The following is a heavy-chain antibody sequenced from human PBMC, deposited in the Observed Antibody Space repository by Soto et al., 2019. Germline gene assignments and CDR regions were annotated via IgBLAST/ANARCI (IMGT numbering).Heavy chain of an antibody. CDR1: GGTFSSYA. D-gene: IGHD3-10*01. Sequence: ASVKVSCKASGGTFSSYAISWVRQAPGQGLEWMGGIIPIFGTANYAQKFQGRVTITADKSTSTAYMELSSLRSEDTAVYYCARVTMVRGVIINYGMDVRGQGTTVTVSS. V-gene: IGHV1-69*06. J-gene: IGHJ6*02. CDR3: ARVTMVRGVIINYGMDV. CDR2: IIPIFGTA.